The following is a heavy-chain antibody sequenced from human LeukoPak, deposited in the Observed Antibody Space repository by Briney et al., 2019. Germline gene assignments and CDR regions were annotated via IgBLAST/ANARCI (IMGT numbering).Heavy chain of an antibody. Sequence: SETLSLTCAVYGGSFSGYYWSWIRQPPGKGLEWIGEINHSGSTNYNPSLKSRVTISVDTSKNQFSLKLSSVTAADTAVYYCASTVWFGERQNDYWGQGTLVTVSS. CDR1: GGSFSGYY. J-gene: IGHJ4*02. CDR2: INHSGST. CDR3: ASTVWFGERQNDY. D-gene: IGHD3-10*01. V-gene: IGHV4-34*01.